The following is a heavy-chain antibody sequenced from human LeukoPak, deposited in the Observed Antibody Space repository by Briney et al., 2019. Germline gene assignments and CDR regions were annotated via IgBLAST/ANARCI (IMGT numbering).Heavy chain of an antibody. D-gene: IGHD1-26*01. V-gene: IGHV4-4*07. J-gene: IGHJ5*02. CDR3: ARQVGTTGFSWFDP. CDR2: IYGSGST. Sequence: SETLSLTCTVSGGSISSYYWSWIRQTAGKGLEWIGRIYGSGSTNYNPSLKSRVTMSVDTSKNQFSLKLTSVTAADTAVYSCARQVGTTGFSWFDPWGQGTLVTVSS. CDR1: GGSISSYY.